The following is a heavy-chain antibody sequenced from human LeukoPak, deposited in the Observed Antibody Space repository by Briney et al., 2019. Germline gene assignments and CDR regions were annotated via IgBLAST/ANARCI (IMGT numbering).Heavy chain of an antibody. V-gene: IGHV4-34*01. CDR2: INHSGST. Sequence: SETLSLTCAVYGGSFSGYYWSWIRQPPGKGLEWIGEINHSGSTNYNPSLKSRVTMSVDTSKNQFSLKLSSVTAADTAVYYCARGEYYDSSGLFDYWGQGTLVTVSS. CDR3: ARGEYYDSSGLFDY. J-gene: IGHJ4*02. D-gene: IGHD3-22*01. CDR1: GGSFSGYY.